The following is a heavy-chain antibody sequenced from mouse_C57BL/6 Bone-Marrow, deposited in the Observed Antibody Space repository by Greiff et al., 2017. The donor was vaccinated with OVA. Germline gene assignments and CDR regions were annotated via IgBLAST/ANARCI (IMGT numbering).Heavy chain of an antibody. J-gene: IGHJ2*01. CDR1: GFNIKDDY. CDR2: IDPENGDT. Sequence: QLQQSGAELVRPGASVKLSCTASGFNIKDDYMHWVKQRPEQGLEWIGWIDPENGDTEYASKFQGKATITADTSSNTAYLQLSSLTSEDTAVYYCTRPPNYFDYWGQGTTLTVSS. CDR3: TRPPNYFDY. V-gene: IGHV14-4*01.